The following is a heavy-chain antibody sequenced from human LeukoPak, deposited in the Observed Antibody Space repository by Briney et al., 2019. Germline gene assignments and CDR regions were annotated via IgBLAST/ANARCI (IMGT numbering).Heavy chain of an antibody. Sequence: SETLSLTCTVSGGSISSYYWSWIRQPPGKGLEWIGYIYYSGSTNYNPSLKSRVTISVDTSKNQFSLKLSSVTAADTAVYYCARVQAYGGKGYFDYWGLGTLVTVSS. J-gene: IGHJ4*02. CDR3: ARVQAYGGKGYFDY. CDR1: GGSISSYY. CDR2: IYYSGST. V-gene: IGHV4-59*01. D-gene: IGHD4-23*01.